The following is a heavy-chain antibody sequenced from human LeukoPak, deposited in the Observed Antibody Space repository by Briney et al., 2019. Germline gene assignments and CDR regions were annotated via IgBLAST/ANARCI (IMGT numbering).Heavy chain of an antibody. J-gene: IGHJ5*02. V-gene: IGHV3-21*01. CDR2: ITTISHYI. CDR1: RFTLSDYH. Sequence: GSLRLSCAASRFTLSDYHMNWVRQAPGKGLEWLSSITTISHYIYYAGAVRGRFTIPRDNAKNSLYLQMNSLRGEDTAVYYCARSGGPGTYHQLRYNWFDPWGKGTLVTVSS. D-gene: IGHD3-10*01. CDR3: ARSGGPGTYHQLRYNWFDP.